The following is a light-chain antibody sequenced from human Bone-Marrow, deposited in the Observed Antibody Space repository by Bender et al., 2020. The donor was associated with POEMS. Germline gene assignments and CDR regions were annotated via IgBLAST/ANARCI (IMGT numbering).Light chain of an antibody. Sequence: QSALTQPASVSGSPGQSITFSCTGTSRDVGGYNDVSWYQQYPGMAPKLIIYGVNHRPSGVSNRFSGSKSGNTASLTISGLQAEDEADYYCSSYRSSGTVVFGGGTKLTVL. V-gene: IGLV2-14*01. J-gene: IGLJ2*01. CDR1: SRDVGGYND. CDR3: SSYRSSGTVV. CDR2: GVN.